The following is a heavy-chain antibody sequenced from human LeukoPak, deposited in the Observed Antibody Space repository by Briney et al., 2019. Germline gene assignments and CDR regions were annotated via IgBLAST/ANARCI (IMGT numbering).Heavy chain of an antibody. CDR1: GGTFITSA. D-gene: IGHD5-18*01. V-gene: IGHV1-69*04. Sequence: GSSVQVSCKTSGGTFITSAITWVRQAPGQGLEWMGRIIPVLNITTYAQRFQGRVTITADTSTSTVYMELSSLRSEETAVYYCARDQGLTAPPPYGLDVWGQGTTVIVSS. CDR2: IIPVLNIT. CDR3: ARDQGLTAPPPYGLDV. J-gene: IGHJ6*02.